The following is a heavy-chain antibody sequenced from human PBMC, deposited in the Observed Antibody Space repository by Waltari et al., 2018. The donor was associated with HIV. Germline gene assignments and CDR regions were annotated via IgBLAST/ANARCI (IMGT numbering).Heavy chain of an antibody. J-gene: IGHJ4*02. V-gene: IGHV4-31*03. CDR2: IYYSGSS. CDR3: ARGTTVTNGGLWDY. CDR1: GGSISSGGYY. Sequence: QVQLQESGPGLVKPSQTLSLTCTVSGGSISSGGYYWSWIRQHPGKGLEWIGYIYYSGSSYYNPSLKSRVTISIDTAKNQFSLKLNSGTAADTAVYYCARGTTVTNGGLWDYWGQGSLVTVSS. D-gene: IGHD4-17*01.